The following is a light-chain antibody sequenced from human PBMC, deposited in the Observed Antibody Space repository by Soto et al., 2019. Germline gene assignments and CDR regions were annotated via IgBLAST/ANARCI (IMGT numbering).Light chain of an antibody. CDR1: SSDVGNYDL. V-gene: IGLV2-23*02. J-gene: IGLJ2*01. CDR2: EVT. CDR3: CSYAGFSTVI. Sequence: QSALTQPASVSGSPGQSITISCIGTSSDVGNYDLVSWYQQHPGKAPRLMIYEVTTRPSEVSNRFSGSKSGNTASLTISGLQAEDEADYYCCSYAGFSTVIFGGGTKVTVL.